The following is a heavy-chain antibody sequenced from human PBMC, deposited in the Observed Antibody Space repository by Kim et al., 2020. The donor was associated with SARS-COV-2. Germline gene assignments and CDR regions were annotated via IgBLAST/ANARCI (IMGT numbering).Heavy chain of an antibody. CDR2: IDPSDSYT. D-gene: IGHD3-3*01. Sequence: GESLKISCKGSGYSFTSYWISWVRQMPGKGLEWMGRIDPSDSYTNYSPSFQGHVTISADKSISTAYLQWSSLKASDTAMYYCARTPITIFGVVIHRVDYWGQGTLVTAAS. J-gene: IGHJ4*02. CDR3: ARTPITIFGVVIHRVDY. CDR1: GYSFTSYW. V-gene: IGHV5-10-1*01.